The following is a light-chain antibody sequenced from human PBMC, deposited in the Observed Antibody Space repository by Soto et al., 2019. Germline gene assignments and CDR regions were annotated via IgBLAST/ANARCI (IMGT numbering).Light chain of an antibody. V-gene: IGKV1D-12*01. Sequence: DIPVTQSPSSVSASVGDRVTITCRASQDISHYLAWYQQKPGKGPKLLIYGASSLQSGVPSRFSGSGSWTDFTLTISNLPAKDFASFFCLRAYTFPRSCGQGTKVEIQ. CDR1: QDISHY. CDR2: GAS. J-gene: IGKJ1*01. CDR3: LRAYTFPRS.